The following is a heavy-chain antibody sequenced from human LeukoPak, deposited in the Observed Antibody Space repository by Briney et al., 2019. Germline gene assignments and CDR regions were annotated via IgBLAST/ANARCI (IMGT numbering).Heavy chain of an antibody. Sequence: GGSLRLSCAASGFTFSSYSMNWVRQAPGKGLEWVSSISSSSSYIYYADSVKGRFTISRDNAKNSLYLQTNSLRAEDTAVYYCARHRLEYSSSFEDYWGQGTLVTVSS. V-gene: IGHV3-21*01. D-gene: IGHD6-6*01. CDR3: ARHRLEYSSSFEDY. CDR1: GFTFSSYS. J-gene: IGHJ4*02. CDR2: ISSSSSYI.